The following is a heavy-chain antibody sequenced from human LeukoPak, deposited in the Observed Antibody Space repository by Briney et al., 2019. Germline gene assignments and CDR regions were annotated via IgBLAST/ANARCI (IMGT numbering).Heavy chain of an antibody. D-gene: IGHD6-25*01. Sequence: GGSLRLSCAASGLTFSSYWMSSVCPAPGRGRGWVANIRQVGGEKYYVHSVKGRFTNSRDNAKNTLYLQMNSLTAEATAGYYCARGRLNEYWGQGTLVTVSS. CDR3: ARGRLNEY. V-gene: IGHV3-7*01. J-gene: IGHJ4*02. CDR2: IRQVGGEK. CDR1: GLTFSSYW.